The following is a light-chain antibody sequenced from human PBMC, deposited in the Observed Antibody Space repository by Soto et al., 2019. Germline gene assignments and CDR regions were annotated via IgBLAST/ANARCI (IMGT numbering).Light chain of an antibody. CDR1: QSVSSSY. CDR2: GAS. V-gene: IGKV3-20*01. CDR3: QQYGSSVTWT. Sequence: EIVLTQSPGTLSLSPGEIATLSCRASQSVSSSYLAWYQQKPGQAPRLLIYGASSRATGIPDRFSGSGSGTDFTLTISRLEPEDFAVYYCQQYGSSVTWTFGQGTNVEIK. J-gene: IGKJ1*01.